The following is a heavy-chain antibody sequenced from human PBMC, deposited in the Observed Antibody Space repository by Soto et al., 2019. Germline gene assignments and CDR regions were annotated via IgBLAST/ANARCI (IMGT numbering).Heavy chain of an antibody. D-gene: IGHD2-15*01. Sequence: GESLKISCKGSGYSFTSYWIGWVRQMPGKGLEWMGIIYPGDSDTRYSPSFQGQVTISADKSISTAYLQWSSLKASDTAMYYCARNIRYCSGGSGYTVCYYGMGVWGKGNRGTASS. CDR1: GYSFTSYW. J-gene: IGHJ6*04. CDR3: ARNIRYCSGGSGYTVCYYGMGV. CDR2: IYPGDSDT. V-gene: IGHV5-51*01.